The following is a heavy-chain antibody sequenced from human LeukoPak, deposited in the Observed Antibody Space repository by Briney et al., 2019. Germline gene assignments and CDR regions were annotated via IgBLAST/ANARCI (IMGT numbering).Heavy chain of an antibody. CDR3: ARDRYYYYMDV. CDR2: ISSSSSYI. V-gene: IGHV3-21*01. J-gene: IGHJ6*03. Sequence: GGSLRLSCAASGFTFSSYSMNWVRQAPGKGLEWVSSISSSSSYIYYADSVKGRFTISRDNAKNTLYLQMYSLRAEDTAVYYCARDRYYYYMDVWGKGTTVTVSS. CDR1: GFTFSSYS.